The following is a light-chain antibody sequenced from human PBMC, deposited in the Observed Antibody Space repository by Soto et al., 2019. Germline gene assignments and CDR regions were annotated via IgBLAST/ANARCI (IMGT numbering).Light chain of an antibody. V-gene: IGLV2-14*01. CDR1: SSDVGRYNY. CDR3: CSYNTSSNYV. CDR2: EVN. J-gene: IGLJ1*01. Sequence: LTQPASVSGSPGQSITISCSGTSSDVGRYNYVSWYQQHPGKAPKLMIYEVNNRPSGVSNRFSGSKSDNTASLTISGLQAEDEADYYCCSYNTSSNYVFGTGTKVTVL.